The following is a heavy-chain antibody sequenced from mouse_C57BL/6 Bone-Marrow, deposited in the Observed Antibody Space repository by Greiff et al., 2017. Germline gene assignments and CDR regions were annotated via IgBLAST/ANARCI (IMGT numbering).Heavy chain of an antibody. CDR2: ISSGGDYI. CDR3: TNYYGSSYVGVY. J-gene: IGHJ2*01. V-gene: IGHV5-9-1*02. D-gene: IGHD1-1*01. Sequence: EVQGVESGEGLVKPGGSLKLSCAASGFTFSSYAMSWVRQTPEKRLEWVAYISSGGDYIYYADTVKGRFTISRDNARNTLYLQMSSLKSEDTAMYYCTNYYGSSYVGVYWGQGTTFTVSS. CDR1: GFTFSSYA.